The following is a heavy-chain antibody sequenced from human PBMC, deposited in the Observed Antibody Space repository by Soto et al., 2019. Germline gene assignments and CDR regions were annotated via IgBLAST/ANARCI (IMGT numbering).Heavy chain of an antibody. CDR2: IKQDGSEK. J-gene: IGHJ6*02. V-gene: IGHV3-7*01. CDR1: GFTFSSYW. D-gene: IGHD5-18*01. CDR3: ARDQSVIQLWMGWDYYGMDV. Sequence: PGESLKISCAASGFTFSSYWMSWVRQAPGKGLEWVANIKQDGSEKYYVDSVKGRFTISRDNAKNSLYLQMNSLRAEDTAVYYCARDQSVIQLWMGWDYYGMDVWGQGTTVTVSS.